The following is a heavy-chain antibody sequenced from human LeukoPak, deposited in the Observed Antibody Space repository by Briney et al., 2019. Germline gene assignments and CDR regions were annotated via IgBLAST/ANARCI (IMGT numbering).Heavy chain of an antibody. D-gene: IGHD1-26*01. CDR2: ISSSSSYI. CDR3: ARDGGMGSGSYEACG. CDR1: GFTFSINS. Sequence: GGSLRLSCAASGFTFSINSMSWVRQAPGKGLEWVSSISSSSSYIYYADSVKGRFTISRDNAKNSLYLQMNSLRAEDTAVYYCARDGGMGSGSYEACGWGQRTLVTVSS. J-gene: IGHJ4*02. V-gene: IGHV3-21*01.